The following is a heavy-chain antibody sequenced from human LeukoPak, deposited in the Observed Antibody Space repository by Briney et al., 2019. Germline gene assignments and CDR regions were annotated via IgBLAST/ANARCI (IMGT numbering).Heavy chain of an antibody. CDR2: IKQDGSEK. J-gene: IGHJ5*02. CDR3: ARKGEPHITYYDFWSGYWKNWFDP. Sequence: PGGSLRLSCAASGFTFSSYWMSWVRQAPGKGREWVANIKQDGSEKYYVDSVKGRFTISRDNAKNSLYLQMNSLRAEDTAVYYCARKGEPHITYYDFWSGYWKNWFDPWGQGTLVTVSS. D-gene: IGHD3-3*01. CDR1: GFTFSSYW. V-gene: IGHV3-7*01.